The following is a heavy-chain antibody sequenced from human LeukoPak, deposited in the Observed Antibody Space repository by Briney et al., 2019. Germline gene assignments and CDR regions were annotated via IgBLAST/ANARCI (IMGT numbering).Heavy chain of an antibody. CDR3: ARPGITGTMGYGAFDI. Sequence: PGGSLRLSCAASGFTFSSYSINWVRQAPGKGPEWVSSIDSSSSYIYYADSVKGRFTISRDNAKNSLFLQMNSLRVEDTAVYYCARPGITGTMGYGAFDIWGQGTRVTVSS. D-gene: IGHD1-7*01. CDR2: IDSSSSYI. V-gene: IGHV3-21*01. J-gene: IGHJ3*02. CDR1: GFTFSSYS.